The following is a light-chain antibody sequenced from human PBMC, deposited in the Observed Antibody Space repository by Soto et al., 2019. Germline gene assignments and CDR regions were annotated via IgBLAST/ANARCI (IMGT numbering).Light chain of an antibody. V-gene: IGLV2-14*01. CDR1: SRDVGSYNY. CDR3: SSYTSSFTLV. Sequence: QSALTQPASVSGSPGQSITISCTGTSRDVGSYNYVSWYQQHPDKAPKLMIYEVSNRPSGIYNRLSGSKSGNTDSLTISGLQAEDEADYYCSSYTSSFTLVFGTGTKLTVL. CDR2: EVS. J-gene: IGLJ1*01.